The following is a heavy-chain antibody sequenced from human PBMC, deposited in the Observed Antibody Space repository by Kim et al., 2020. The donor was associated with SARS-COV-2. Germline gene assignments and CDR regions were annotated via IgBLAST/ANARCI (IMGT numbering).Heavy chain of an antibody. Sequence: GGSLRLSCAASGFTFSNYKMNWVRQAPGKGLEWVSHISSSGSTIYYADSAKGRFTISRDNAKNSLYLQMNSLRAEDTAVYYCARDPGYCSGGSCSDAFDIWGQGTMVTVSS. CDR1: GFTFSNYK. CDR3: ARDPGYCSGGSCSDAFDI. D-gene: IGHD2-15*01. CDR2: ISSSGSTI. J-gene: IGHJ3*02. V-gene: IGHV3-48*03.